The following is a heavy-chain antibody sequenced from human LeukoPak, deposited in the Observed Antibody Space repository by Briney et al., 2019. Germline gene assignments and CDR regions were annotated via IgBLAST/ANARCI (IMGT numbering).Heavy chain of an antibody. CDR2: INANSGGT. CDR3: ASDRGSSWHFDY. V-gene: IGHV1-2*02. J-gene: IGHJ4*02. Sequence: ASVKVSCKASGYTFTGYYMHWVRQAPRQRLEWMGWINANSGGTNYAQKFQGRVTMPRDTSISTAYMELSRLRSDDTAVYYCASDRGSSWHFDYWGQGTLVTVSS. D-gene: IGHD6-13*01. CDR1: GYTFTGYY.